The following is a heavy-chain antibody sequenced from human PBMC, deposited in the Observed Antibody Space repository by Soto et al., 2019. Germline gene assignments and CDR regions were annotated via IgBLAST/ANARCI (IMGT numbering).Heavy chain of an antibody. J-gene: IGHJ4*02. CDR2: ISGSGGST. V-gene: IGHV3-23*01. Sequence: EVQLLESGGGLVQPGGSLRLSCAASGFTFSNYAMSWVRQAPGKGLEWVSAISGSGGSTYYADSVKGRFTISRDKSKNTLYLQMNSLRAEDTAVYYFGKGPNWNYGDYWGQGTLVTVSS. D-gene: IGHD1-7*01. CDR1: GFTFSNYA. CDR3: GKGPNWNYGDY.